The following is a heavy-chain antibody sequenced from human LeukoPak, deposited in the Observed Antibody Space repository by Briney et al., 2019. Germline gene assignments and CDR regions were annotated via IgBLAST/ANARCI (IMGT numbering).Heavy chain of an antibody. CDR1: GGSVSSGSYY. D-gene: IGHD1-26*01. Sequence: PSGTLSLTCTVSGGSVSSGSYYWSWIRQPPGKGLEWIGYIYYSGSTNYNPSLKSRVTISVDTSKNQFSLKLSSVTAADTAVYYCARALRAYSGSYYLDYWGQGTLVTVSS. CDR3: ARALRAYSGSYYLDY. V-gene: IGHV4-61*01. CDR2: IYYSGST. J-gene: IGHJ4*02.